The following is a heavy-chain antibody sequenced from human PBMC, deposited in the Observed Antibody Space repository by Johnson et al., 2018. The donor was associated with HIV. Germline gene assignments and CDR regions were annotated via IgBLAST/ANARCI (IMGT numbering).Heavy chain of an antibody. V-gene: IGHV3-33*01. Sequence: QVQLVESGGGVVQPGGSLRLSCAASGFTFSKYGMHWVRQAPGKGLEWVAIIWYDGSNKFYADSVKGRFTISRDNSKNTVYLQMNSLKTEDTAVYYCTTDRYAFDIWGQGTLVTVSS. CDR1: GFTFSKYG. CDR2: IWYDGSNK. CDR3: TTDRYAFDI. J-gene: IGHJ3*02. D-gene: IGHD1-1*01.